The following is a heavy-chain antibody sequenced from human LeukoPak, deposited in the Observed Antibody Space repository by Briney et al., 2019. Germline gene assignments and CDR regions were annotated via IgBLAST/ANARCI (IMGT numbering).Heavy chain of an antibody. CDR2: ISAYNGNT. CDR1: GYTFTSYG. Sequence: GASVKVSCKASGYTFTSYGISWVRQDPGQGLEWMGGISAYNGNTNYAQKLQGRVTMTTDTSTSTAYMELRSLRSDDTAVYYCASNFGYTGYYYYYMDVWGKGTTVTVSS. CDR3: ASNFGYTGYYYYYMDV. V-gene: IGHV1-18*01. D-gene: IGHD6-13*01. J-gene: IGHJ6*03.